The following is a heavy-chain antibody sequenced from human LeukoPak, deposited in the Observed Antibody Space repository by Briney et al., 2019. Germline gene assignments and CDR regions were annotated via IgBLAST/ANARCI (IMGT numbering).Heavy chain of an antibody. Sequence: GASVKVSCKASGYTFTSYGISWVRQAPGQGLEWMGWISAYNGNTNYAQKLQGRVTMTTDTSTSTAYMELRSLRSDDTAVYYCARDRGYVLRFFEWTSDYYYYMDVWGKGTTVTVSS. CDR2: ISAYNGNT. J-gene: IGHJ6*03. V-gene: IGHV1-18*01. CDR1: GYTFTSYG. CDR3: ARDRGYVLRFFEWTSDYYYYMDV. D-gene: IGHD3-3*01.